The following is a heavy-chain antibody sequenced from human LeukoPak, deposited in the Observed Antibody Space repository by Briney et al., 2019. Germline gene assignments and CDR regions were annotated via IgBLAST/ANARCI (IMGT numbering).Heavy chain of an antibody. V-gene: IGHV3-48*03. CDR3: ARAYTFGGVIVAFDY. J-gene: IGHJ4*02. CDR2: ISNGGSAI. CDR1: GFTFSSYE. Sequence: GGSLRLSCAASGFTFSSYEMNWVRQAPGKGLEWVSYISNGGSAIYYADSVKGRLTISRDNAKNSLYLQMNSLRAEDTAIYYCARAYTFGGVIVAFDYWGQGTLVTVSS. D-gene: IGHD3-16*02.